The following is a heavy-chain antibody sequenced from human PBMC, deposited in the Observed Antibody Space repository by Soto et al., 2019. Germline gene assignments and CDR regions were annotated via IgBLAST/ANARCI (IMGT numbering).Heavy chain of an antibody. CDR2: INAGNGNT. CDR3: ARAWVVVTAPYS. Sequence: QAQLVQSGAEEKKPGASVKVSCKASGYTFTSSGMHWLRQAPAQRLEGMGWINAGNGNTKYSQKVQGRVTITRDTSASTAYMELSSVRSEDTAVYYCARAWVVVTAPYSWGQGTLVTVSS. CDR1: GYTFTSSG. J-gene: IGHJ4*02. V-gene: IGHV1-3*05. D-gene: IGHD2-21*02.